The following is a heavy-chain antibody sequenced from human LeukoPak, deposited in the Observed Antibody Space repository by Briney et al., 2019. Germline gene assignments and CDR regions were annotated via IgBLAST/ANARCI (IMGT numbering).Heavy chain of an antibody. D-gene: IGHD6-19*01. CDR3: VRGMYSSGWPIDY. V-gene: IGHV4-34*01. CDR2: INHSGST. Sequence: SETLSLTCAVYGGSFSGYYWSWIRQPPGKGLEWIGEINHSGSTNYNPSLKSRVTISVDTSKNQFSLKLSSVTAADTAVYYCVRGMYSSGWPIDYWGQGTLVTVS. CDR1: GGSFSGYY. J-gene: IGHJ4*02.